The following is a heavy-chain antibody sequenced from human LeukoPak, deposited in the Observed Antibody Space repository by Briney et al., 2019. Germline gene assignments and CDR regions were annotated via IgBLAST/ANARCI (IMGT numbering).Heavy chain of an antibody. Sequence: SETLSLTCTVSGGSISSYYWSWIRQPPGKGLEWIGYIYTSGSTNYNPSLKSRVTISVDTSKNQFSLKLSSVTAADRAVYYCARCSSTSSGWFDPWGQGTLVTVSS. CDR3: ARCSSTSSGWFDP. J-gene: IGHJ5*02. V-gene: IGHV4-4*09. D-gene: IGHD2-2*01. CDR2: IYTSGST. CDR1: GGSISSYY.